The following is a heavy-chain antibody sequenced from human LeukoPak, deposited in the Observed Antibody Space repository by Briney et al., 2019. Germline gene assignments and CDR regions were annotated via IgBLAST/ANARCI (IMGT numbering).Heavy chain of an antibody. D-gene: IGHD3-22*01. CDR3: ANPRYDSSGYYYVD. J-gene: IGHJ4*02. CDR2: INGGSGNT. CDR1: GYTFIDYT. Sequence: ASVKVSCKASGYTFIDYTKHWLRQAPGQRLDWMGWINGGSGNTKYSPEFQGRVTITRDTSASTGYMELSSLRSEDTAVYYCANPRYDSSGYYYVDWGQGTLVTVSS. V-gene: IGHV1-3*01.